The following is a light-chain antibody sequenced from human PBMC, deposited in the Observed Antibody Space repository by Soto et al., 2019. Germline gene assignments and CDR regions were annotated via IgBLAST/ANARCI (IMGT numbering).Light chain of an antibody. CDR2: DAS. CDR1: QSLINY. V-gene: IGKV3-11*01. J-gene: IGKJ1*01. Sequence: EIVLTQSPATLSLSPGERATLSCRASQSLINYLAWYQQKPGQAPRLLIYDASSMATGIPARFSGSGSGTDFTLTIASLETEDFAVYYCQPRSNSWTFGQGTKVEIK. CDR3: QPRSNSWT.